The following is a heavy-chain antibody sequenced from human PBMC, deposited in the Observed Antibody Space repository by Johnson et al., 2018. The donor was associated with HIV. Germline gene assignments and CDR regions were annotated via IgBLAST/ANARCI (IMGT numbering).Heavy chain of an antibody. V-gene: IGHV3-7*01. J-gene: IGHJ3*02. CDR2: INQDGTEK. CDR3: AISPLLALDVFNM. Sequence: VESGGGLVQPGGSLRLSCVGSQITLNNYWMGWVRQAPGRGLDWVGNINQDGTEKSYADSVKGRFTLPRDTAKNSLFLQINSLTVEDTAVYYCAISPLLALDVFNMWGQATMVTVSS. CDR1: QITLNNYW.